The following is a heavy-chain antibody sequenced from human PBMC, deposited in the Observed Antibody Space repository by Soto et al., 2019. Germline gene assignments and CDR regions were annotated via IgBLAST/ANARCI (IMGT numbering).Heavy chain of an antibody. CDR3: TRGGDPYKTGH. D-gene: IGHD2-21*01. V-gene: IGHV4-61*01. J-gene: IGHJ4*02. CDR2: IHYSGST. CDR1: GGSVNICTYY. Sequence: SETLSLTCTVSGGSVNICTYYWSWIRQPPGKGLEWIGFIHYSGSTNYNPSLKGRVTMSVDTSKNQFSLKLTSVNTADTAIYYCTRGGDPYKTGHWGQGTLVTVSS.